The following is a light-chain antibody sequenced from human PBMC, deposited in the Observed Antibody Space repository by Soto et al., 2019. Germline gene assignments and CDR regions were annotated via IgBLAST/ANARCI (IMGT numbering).Light chain of an antibody. V-gene: IGKV1-13*02. CDR2: AAS. J-gene: IGKJ5*01. CDR1: QGIRRS. Sequence: AIQLTQSPSSLSASLGDRVTITCRASQGIRRSLAWYQQKPGKAPKVLIYAASNLETGVPSRFSGSRSGAEFTLTISGLQLEDFATYHCPQFNSYPHTFGQGTRLDIK. CDR3: PQFNSYPHT.